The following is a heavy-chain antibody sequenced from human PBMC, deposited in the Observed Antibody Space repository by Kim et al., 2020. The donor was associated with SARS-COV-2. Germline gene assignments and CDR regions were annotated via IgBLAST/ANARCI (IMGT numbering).Heavy chain of an antibody. D-gene: IGHD1-1*01. J-gene: IGHJ1*01. V-gene: IGHV3-7*03. CDR1: GFPFSHYW. Sequence: GGSLRLSCAASGFPFSHYWMTWVRQAPGEGLEWVANINHDGSEKYYVDSVKGRFTISRDNAKNSLYLQMNSLRAEDTAVYYCGRWAVPITKAIQHWGQGTLVIVSS. CDR2: INHDGSEK. CDR3: GRWAVPITKAIQH.